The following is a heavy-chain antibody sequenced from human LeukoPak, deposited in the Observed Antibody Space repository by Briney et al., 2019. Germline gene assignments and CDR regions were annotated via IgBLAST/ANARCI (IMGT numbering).Heavy chain of an antibody. CDR1: GFTFSSYA. V-gene: IGHV3-23*01. D-gene: IGHD3-9*01. CDR3: AKVKTGYYMLDY. J-gene: IGHJ4*02. Sequence: GGSLRLSCAASGFTFSSYAMSWVRQAPGKGLEWVSAISGSGGSTYYADSVKGRFTISRDNSRNTLYLQMNSLRAEDTAVYYCAKVKTGYYMLDYWGQGTLVTVSS. CDR2: ISGSGGST.